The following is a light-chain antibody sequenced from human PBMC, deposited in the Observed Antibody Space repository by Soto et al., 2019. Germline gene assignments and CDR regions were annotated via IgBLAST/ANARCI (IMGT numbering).Light chain of an antibody. CDR3: SSYTSSRSSV. CDR1: SSDVGGYNY. Sequence: QSVLTQPASVSGSPGQSITLSCTGTSSDVGGYNYVSWYQQHPGKAPKLMIYDVSNRPSGVSNRFSGSKSGNTASLTISGLQPEVEADYYCSSYTSSRSSVFGTGTKVTVL. CDR2: DVS. V-gene: IGLV2-14*01. J-gene: IGLJ1*01.